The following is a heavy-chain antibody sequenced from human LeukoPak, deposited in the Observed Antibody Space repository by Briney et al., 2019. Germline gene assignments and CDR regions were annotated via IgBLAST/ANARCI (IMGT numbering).Heavy chain of an antibody. J-gene: IGHJ4*02. CDR1: GLTFSSYA. CDR3: AKVGDYDILTGYSYYFDY. D-gene: IGHD3-9*01. CDR2: ISGSGGST. V-gene: IGHV3-23*01. Sequence: RAGGSLRLSCAASGLTFSSYAMSWVRQAPGKGLEWVSAISGSGGSTYYADSVKGRFTISRDNSKNTLYLQMNSLRAEDTAVYYCAKVGDYDILTGYSYYFDYWGQGTLVTVSS.